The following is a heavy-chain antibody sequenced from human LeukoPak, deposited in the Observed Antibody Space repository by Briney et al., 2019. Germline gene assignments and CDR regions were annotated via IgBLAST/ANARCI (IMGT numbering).Heavy chain of an antibody. J-gene: IGHJ5*02. CDR3: ASHTVTTLDWFDP. D-gene: IGHD4-17*01. CDR2: ISSNGGST. V-gene: IGHV3-64*01. CDR1: GFTFSSYT. Sequence: GGSLRLSCAASGFTFSSYTMHWVRQAPGKGLEYVSAISSNGGSTYYANSVKGRFTISRDNSKNTLYLQMGSLRAEDMAVYYCASHTVTTLDWFDPWGQGTLVTVSS.